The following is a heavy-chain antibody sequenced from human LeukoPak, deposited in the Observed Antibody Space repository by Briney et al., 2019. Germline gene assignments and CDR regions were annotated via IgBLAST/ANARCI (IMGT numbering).Heavy chain of an antibody. D-gene: IGHD1-26*01. CDR2: LYYSGST. J-gene: IGHJ4*02. CDR3: ARYYSGSYGFDY. CDR1: GGTISSSNYY. Sequence: PSETLSLTCTVSGGTISSSNYYWGCIRQPPGEGLEWIVYLYYSGSTYYNPSLKSLVTMSVNTSKNQFSLKLSSVTAADTAVYYCARYYSGSYGFDYWGQGTLVTVSS. V-gene: IGHV4-39*01.